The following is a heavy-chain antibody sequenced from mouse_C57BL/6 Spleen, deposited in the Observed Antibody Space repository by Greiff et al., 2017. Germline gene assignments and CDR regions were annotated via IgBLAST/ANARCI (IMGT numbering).Heavy chain of an antibody. CDR3: ARSAYYSNYWFAY. Sequence: VKLVESGPELVKPGASVKISCKASGYAFSSSWMNWVKQRPGKGLEWIGRIYPGDGDTNYNGKFKGKATLTADKSSSTAYMQLSSLTSEDSAVYFCARSAYYSNYWFAYWGQGTLVTVSA. CDR1: GYAFSSSW. D-gene: IGHD2-5*01. J-gene: IGHJ3*01. V-gene: IGHV1-82*01. CDR2: IYPGDGDT.